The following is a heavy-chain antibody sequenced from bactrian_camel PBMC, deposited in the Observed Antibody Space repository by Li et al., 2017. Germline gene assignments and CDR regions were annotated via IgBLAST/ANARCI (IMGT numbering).Heavy chain of an antibody. Sequence: HVQLVESGGGSVQAGGSLTLSCVASGWSMKTQCMGWFRQAPGKEREKVAGIDSDGTTSYADSVKGRFTISGDTAKRTIYLQMNSLKPEDTAVYYCATTGFDFWGQGTQVTVS. D-gene: IGHD5*01. J-gene: IGHJ6*01. V-gene: IGHV3S53*01. CDR2: IDSDGTT. CDR3: ATTGFDF. CDR1: GWSMKTQC.